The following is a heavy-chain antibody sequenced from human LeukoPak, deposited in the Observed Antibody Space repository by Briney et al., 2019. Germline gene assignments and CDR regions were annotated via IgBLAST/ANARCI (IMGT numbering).Heavy chain of an antibody. D-gene: IGHD3-22*01. CDR1: SYTFTSYG. V-gene: IGHV1-18*01. CDR3: ARDSRYYYDSSGSDSSEY. CDR2: ISANNGNT. Sequence: ASVKVSCKASSYTFTSYGISWVRQAPGQGLEWMGWISANNGNTNYAQKLQGRVTMTTDTSTSTAYMELRSLRSDDTAVYYCARDSRYYYDSSGSDSSEYWGQGTLVTVSS. J-gene: IGHJ4*02.